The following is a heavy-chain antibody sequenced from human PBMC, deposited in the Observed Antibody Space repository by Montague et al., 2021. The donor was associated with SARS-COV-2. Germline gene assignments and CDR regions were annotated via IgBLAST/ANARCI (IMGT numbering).Heavy chain of an antibody. D-gene: IGHD6-19*01. CDR2: IYYSGTT. Sequence: SETLSLTYTVSGGSISSSNYYWGWIRQPPGKGLEWIGSIYYSGTTYYNPSLQSRVTISVDTSKKQFSLKLSSVTAADTAVYYCAGETYTSGWFQQFDYWGQGTLVTVSS. CDR1: GGSISSSNYY. V-gene: IGHV4-39*01. J-gene: IGHJ4*02. CDR3: AGETYTSGWFQQFDY.